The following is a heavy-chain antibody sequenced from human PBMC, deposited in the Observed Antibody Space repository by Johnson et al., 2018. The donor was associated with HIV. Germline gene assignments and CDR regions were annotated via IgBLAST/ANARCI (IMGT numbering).Heavy chain of an antibody. CDR1: GFSFSNYW. J-gene: IGHJ3*02. Sequence: EVQLVESGGDLVQPGGSLRLSCVASGFSFSNYWMHWVRQAPGNGPVWVSRISPDESKTDYADSVKGRFTISRDNAKNTLHLQMNSLRGEDTAVYYCARGGRYSESVNDAHDIWGQGTKVTVSS. V-gene: IGHV3-74*02. D-gene: IGHD1-26*01. CDR3: ARGGRYSESVNDAHDI. CDR2: ISPDESKT.